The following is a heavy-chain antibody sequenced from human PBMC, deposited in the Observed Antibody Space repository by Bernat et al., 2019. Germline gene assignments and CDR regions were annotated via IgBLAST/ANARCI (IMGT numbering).Heavy chain of an antibody. D-gene: IGHD3-3*01. V-gene: IGHV4-39*01. CDR3: ARQNHNYDFWSGYYCY. CDR1: GGSISSCSYY. Sequence: QLQLQESGPGLVKPSETLSLTCTVSGGSISSCSYYWGWIRQPPGKGLEWIGSIYYSGSTYYNPSLKSRVTISVDTSKNQFSLKLSSVTAADTAVYYCARQNHNYDFWSGYYCYWGQGTLVTVSS. J-gene: IGHJ4*02. CDR2: IYYSGST.